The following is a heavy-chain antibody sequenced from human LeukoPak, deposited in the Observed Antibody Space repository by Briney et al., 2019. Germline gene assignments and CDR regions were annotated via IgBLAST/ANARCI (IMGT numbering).Heavy chain of an antibody. CDR1: GGSISSYY. CDR3: AREDDSSGYTFDY. Sequence: SETLSLTCTVSGGSISSYYWSWIRQAAGKGLEWIGRIYTSGSTNYNPSLKSRVTMSVDTSKNQFSLKLSSVTAADTAVYYCAREDDSSGYTFDYWGQGTLVTVSS. D-gene: IGHD3-22*01. J-gene: IGHJ4*02. V-gene: IGHV4-4*07. CDR2: IYTSGST.